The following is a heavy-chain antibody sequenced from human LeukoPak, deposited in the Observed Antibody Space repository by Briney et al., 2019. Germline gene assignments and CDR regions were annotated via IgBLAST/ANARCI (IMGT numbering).Heavy chain of an antibody. D-gene: IGHD6-13*01. V-gene: IGHV3-23*01. J-gene: IGHJ4*02. CDR3: AKEGYSSSWNADFDY. CDR1: RLTFSSYA. CDR2: ISGSGGIT. Sequence: GGSLRLSCAASRLTFSSYAMSWVRQAPGKGLEWVSAISGSGGITYYADSVKGRFTISRDNSKNTLYLQMNSLRAEDTAVYYCAKEGYSSSWNADFDYWGQGTLVIVSS.